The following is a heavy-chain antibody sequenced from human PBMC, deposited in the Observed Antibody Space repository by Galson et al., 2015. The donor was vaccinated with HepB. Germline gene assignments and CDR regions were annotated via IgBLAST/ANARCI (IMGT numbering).Heavy chain of an antibody. J-gene: IGHJ6*04. Sequence: SLRLSCAASGFTFSSYWMHWVRQAPGKGLVWVSRINSDGSSTSYADSVKGRFTISRDNAKNTLYLQMNSLRAEDTAVYYCARDPVDYGDFLDYYYVMDVWGKGTTVTVSS. CDR3: ARDPVDYGDFLDYYYVMDV. V-gene: IGHV3-74*01. CDR2: INSDGSST. CDR1: GFTFSSYW. D-gene: IGHD4-17*01.